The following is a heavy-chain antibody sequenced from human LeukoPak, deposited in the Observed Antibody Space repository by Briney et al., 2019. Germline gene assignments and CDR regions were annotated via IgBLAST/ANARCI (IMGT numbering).Heavy chain of an antibody. J-gene: IGHJ3*02. CDR2: ISYDGSNK. D-gene: IGHD2-15*01. CDR3: AREGLAFDI. Sequence: PGRSLRLSCAASGFTFSSYGMHWVRQAPGKGLEWVAVISYDGSNKYYADSVKGRFTISRDNSKNTLYLQMNSLRAEDTAVYYCAREGLAFDIWGQGTMVTVSS. CDR1: GFTFSSYG. V-gene: IGHV3-30*03.